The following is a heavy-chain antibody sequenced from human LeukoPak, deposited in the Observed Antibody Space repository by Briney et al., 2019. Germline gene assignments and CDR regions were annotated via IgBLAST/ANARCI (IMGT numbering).Heavy chain of an antibody. D-gene: IGHD1-26*01. Sequence: GGSLRLSCAASGFTFSSYGMHWVRQAPGKGLEWVAVISYDGSDKFYADSVKGRFTISRDNSKNTLHLQMNSLRVEDTAVYYCARDSSVVGAYYYYYGMDVWGQGTTVTVSS. CDR3: ARDSSVVGAYYYYYGMDV. CDR2: ISYDGSDK. CDR1: GFTFSSYG. J-gene: IGHJ6*02. V-gene: IGHV3-30*03.